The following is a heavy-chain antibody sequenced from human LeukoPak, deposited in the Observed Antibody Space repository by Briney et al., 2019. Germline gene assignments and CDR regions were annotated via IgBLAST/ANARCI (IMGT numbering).Heavy chain of an antibody. CDR3: AKGGSTNFYYGDV. Sequence: GGSLRLSCAASGFTVSSNYMSWVRQAPGKGLEWVSVIYSGGSTYYADSVKGRFTISRDNSKNMLYLQMNSLRAEDTAIYYCAKGGSTNFYYGDVWGQGTTVTVSS. CDR2: IYSGGST. CDR1: GFTVSSNY. J-gene: IGHJ6*02. D-gene: IGHD2/OR15-2a*01. V-gene: IGHV3-53*01.